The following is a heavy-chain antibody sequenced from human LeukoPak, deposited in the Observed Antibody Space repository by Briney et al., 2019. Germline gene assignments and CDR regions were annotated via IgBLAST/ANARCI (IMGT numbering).Heavy chain of an antibody. Sequence: PSETLSLTCTVSGGSISSYYWNWIRQPPGKGLEWIGYIYYSGTTNYNPSLKSRVSMSVDTSKNQFSLKLSSVTAADTAVYYCASTGDSSGYRHGYYYMDVWGKGTTVTVSS. V-gene: IGHV4-59*01. CDR1: GGSISSYY. J-gene: IGHJ6*03. CDR2: IYYSGTT. D-gene: IGHD3-22*01. CDR3: ASTGDSSGYRHGYYYMDV.